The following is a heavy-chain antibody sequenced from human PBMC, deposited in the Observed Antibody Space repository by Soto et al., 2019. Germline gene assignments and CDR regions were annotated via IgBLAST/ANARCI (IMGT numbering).Heavy chain of an antibody. CDR1: RGSFSGYY. V-gene: IGHV4-34*01. D-gene: IGHD2-8*01. Sequence: PXXTLSLTCAVYRGSFSGYYWTWIRQPPGTGLEWMGXINNSXSQHYNQSLKXXVTLSVDXXKNQFSLKMKSVTAADTPVYYCARDKINGIFDYWGQETLVTVSS. CDR2: INNSXSQ. CDR3: ARDKINGIFDY. J-gene: IGHJ4*02.